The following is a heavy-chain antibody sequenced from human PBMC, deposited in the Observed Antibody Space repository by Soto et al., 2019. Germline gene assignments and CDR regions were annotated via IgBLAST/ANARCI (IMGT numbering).Heavy chain of an antibody. V-gene: IGHV3-48*01. CDR3: ARDSTPRSIDS. CDR1: GFTFSSYS. CDR2: ISSSSGTI. J-gene: IGHJ4*02. Sequence: EVQLVESGGGLVQPGGSLRLSCAASGFTFSSYSMNWVRQAPGKGLDWVSYISSSSGTIYYADSVKGRFTISRDNAKNSLYLQMNSLRAEDTAVYYSARDSTPRSIDSWGQGTLVTVSS.